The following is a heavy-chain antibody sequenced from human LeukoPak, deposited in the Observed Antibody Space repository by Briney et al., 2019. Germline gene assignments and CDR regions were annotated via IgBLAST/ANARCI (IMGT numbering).Heavy chain of an antibody. CDR3: ARDIAVSGNYFDY. Sequence: GGSLRLSCAASGFTFSSYWMSWVRQAPGKGLEWVANIKQDGSEKYYVDSVKGRFTISRDNAKNSLYLQMNSLRAEDTAVYYCARDIAVSGNYFDYWGQGTLVTVSS. CDR1: GFTFSSYW. J-gene: IGHJ4*02. D-gene: IGHD6-19*01. CDR2: IKQDGSEK. V-gene: IGHV3-7*01.